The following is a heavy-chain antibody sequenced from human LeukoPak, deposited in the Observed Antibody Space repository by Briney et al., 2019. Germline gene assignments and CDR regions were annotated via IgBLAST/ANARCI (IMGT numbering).Heavy chain of an antibody. CDR1: GGIFSSYA. CDR3: ARGLIEMATIGHDAFDI. Sequence: ASVKVSCKASGGIFSSYAISWVRQAPGQGLEWMGGIIPIFGTANYAQKFQGRVTITADESTGTAYMELSSLRSEDTAVYYCARGLIEMATIGHDAFDIWGQGTMVTVSS. D-gene: IGHD5-24*01. V-gene: IGHV1-69*13. CDR2: IIPIFGTA. J-gene: IGHJ3*02.